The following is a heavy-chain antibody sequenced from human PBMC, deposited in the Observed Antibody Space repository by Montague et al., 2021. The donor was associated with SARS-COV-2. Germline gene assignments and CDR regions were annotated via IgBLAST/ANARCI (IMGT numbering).Heavy chain of an antibody. CDR3: ARVPYRLLFVPRYYGVDV. J-gene: IGHJ6*02. D-gene: IGHD2-2*01. CDR1: GGSLSGYY. V-gene: IGHV4-34*01. CDR2: ISHSGST. Sequence: SETLSLTCAVYGGSLSGYYWSWIRQPPGEGLEWIAEISHSGSTSYNPSLKSRVTISVDTSKNQFSLKLSSATAADMAVYYCARVPYRLLFVPRYYGVDVWGQGTTVTVSS.